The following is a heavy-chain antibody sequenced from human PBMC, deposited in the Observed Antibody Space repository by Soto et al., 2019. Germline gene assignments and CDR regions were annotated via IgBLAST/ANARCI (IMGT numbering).Heavy chain of an antibody. V-gene: IGHV1-18*01. CDR2: ISPNSGNI. CDR1: GYTFTRNG. D-gene: IGHD3-22*01. Sequence: QVHLVQSGAEVKKPGASVNVSCKTSGYTFTRNGISWVRQAPGQGLEWMGWISPNSGNIKYAQKLQGRVIMTTDTSTSTHYMELRSLRSDDTAVYYCVKDRDSNSWPSRDVWGPGTTVTVSS. CDR3: VKDRDSNSWPSRDV. J-gene: IGHJ6*02.